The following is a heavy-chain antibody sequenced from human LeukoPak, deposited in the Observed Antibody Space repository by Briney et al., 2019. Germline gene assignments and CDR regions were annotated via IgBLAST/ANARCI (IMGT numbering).Heavy chain of an antibody. J-gene: IGHJ4*02. CDR3: ARGGYYDSSGSFEY. CDR2: ISSNGGST. Sequence: GGSLRLSCAASGFTFSNCAMYWVRQAPGKGLEYVSAISSNGGSTDYANSVKGRFTISRDNSKNRLFLQMGSLRAEDMAVYYCARGGYYDSSGSFEYWGQGTLVTVSS. D-gene: IGHD3-22*01. CDR1: GFTFSNCA. V-gene: IGHV3-64*01.